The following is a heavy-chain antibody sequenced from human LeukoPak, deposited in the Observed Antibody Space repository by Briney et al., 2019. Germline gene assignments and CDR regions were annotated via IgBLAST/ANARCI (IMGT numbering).Heavy chain of an antibody. CDR1: GYTFTSYD. CDR2: MNPNSGNS. CDR3: ARDLSEFWSGYYTNWFDP. Sequence: ASVKVSCKASGYTFTSYDINWVRQATGQGLEWMGWMNPNSGNSGYAQKFQGRVTITRNTSISTAYMELSSLRSEDTAVYYCARDLSEFWSGYYTNWFDPRGQGTLVTVSS. J-gene: IGHJ5*02. D-gene: IGHD3-3*01. V-gene: IGHV1-8*03.